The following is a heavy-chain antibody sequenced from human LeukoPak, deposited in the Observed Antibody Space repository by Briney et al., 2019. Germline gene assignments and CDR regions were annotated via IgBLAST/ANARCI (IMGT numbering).Heavy chain of an antibody. D-gene: IGHD1-26*01. CDR1: VGSFSVYY. CDR2: INHSGST. Sequence: SESLSLTWAVYVGSFSVYYWIWIRQPPEKGLEWMGEINHSGSTNYNPSLKSRVTISVDSSKNQFSLKLSPVTAADTAVYYCARGRTVGVTHFDYWGQGTLVTVSS. CDR3: ARGRTVGVTHFDY. V-gene: IGHV4-34*01. J-gene: IGHJ4*02.